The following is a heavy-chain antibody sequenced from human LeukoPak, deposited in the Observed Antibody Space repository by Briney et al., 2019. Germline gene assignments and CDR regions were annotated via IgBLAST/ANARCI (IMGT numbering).Heavy chain of an antibody. J-gene: IGHJ4*02. D-gene: IGHD2-15*01. V-gene: IGHV4-4*07. CDR3: ARTPVVVVVAASHYFDY. CDR2: IYTSGIT. Sequence: PSETLSLTCTVSGGSISSYYWSWIRQPAGKGLEWIGHIYTSGITNYNPSLKSRVTLSVDTSKNQLSLKLSSVTAADTAVYYCARTPVVVVVAASHYFDYWGQGTLVTVSS. CDR1: GGSISSYY.